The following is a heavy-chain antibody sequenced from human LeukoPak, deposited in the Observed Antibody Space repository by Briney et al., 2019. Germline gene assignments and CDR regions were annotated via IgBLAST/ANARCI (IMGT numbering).Heavy chain of an antibody. J-gene: IGHJ3*02. CDR3: AREVCTGGHCSDAFDI. D-gene: IGHD2-8*02. CDR1: VGSFSGYY. Sequence: SETLSLTSAVYVGSFSGYYWSWIRQPPGKGLEWIGEINHSGSTNYNPSLKSRVTISVDTSKNQFSLKLSPVTAADTAVYFCAREVCTGGHCSDAFDIWGQGTMVTVS. CDR2: INHSGST. V-gene: IGHV4-34*01.